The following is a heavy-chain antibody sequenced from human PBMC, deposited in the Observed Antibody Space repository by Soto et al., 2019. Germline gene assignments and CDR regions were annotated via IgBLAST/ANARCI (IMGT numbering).Heavy chain of an antibody. CDR3: ARSFSYDDTSCHNKGALDY. J-gene: IGHJ4*02. CDR2: IYYSGTT. D-gene: IGHD3-22*01. CDR1: GGSITTSSYY. Sequence: SETLSLSCIVSGGSITTSSYYWGWIRQPPGRGPEWIGTIYYSGTTYYNPSLRSRVTISVDTSKNQFSLKLTSVTAADTSVYYCARSFSYDDTSCHNKGALDYLGQGDLVTVSS. V-gene: IGHV4-39*01.